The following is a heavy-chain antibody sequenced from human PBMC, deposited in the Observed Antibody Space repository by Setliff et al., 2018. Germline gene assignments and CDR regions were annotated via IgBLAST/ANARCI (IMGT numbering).Heavy chain of an antibody. CDR1: GYSFNSYY. V-gene: IGHV1-18*04. Sequence: ASVKVSCKASGYSFNSYYMHWVRQAPGQGLEWMGWINNYSFKTNYPQKFLGRVAVTTDTSTGTAYMELGSLTTDDTAVYYCARDRPYSNSPEYSFDVWGQGTTVTVSS. CDR3: ARDRPYSNSPEYSFDV. J-gene: IGHJ3*01. CDR2: INNYSFKT. D-gene: IGHD6-6*01.